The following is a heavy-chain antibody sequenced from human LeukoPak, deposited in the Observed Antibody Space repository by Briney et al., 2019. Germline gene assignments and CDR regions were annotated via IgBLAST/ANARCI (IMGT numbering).Heavy chain of an antibody. CDR1: GYTFTSYA. D-gene: IGHD6-13*01. CDR2: INTNTGNP. CDR3: ARVSSSWYVGWFDP. Sequence: ASVKVSCKASGYTFTSYAMNWVGQAPGQGLEWMGWINTNTGNPTYAQGFTGRFVFSLDTSVSTAYLQISSLKAEDTAVYYCARVSSSWYVGWFDPWGQGTLVTVSS. V-gene: IGHV7-4-1*02. J-gene: IGHJ5*02.